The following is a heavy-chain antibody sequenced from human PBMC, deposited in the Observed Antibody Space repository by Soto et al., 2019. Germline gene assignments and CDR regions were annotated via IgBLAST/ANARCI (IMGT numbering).Heavy chain of an antibody. J-gene: IGHJ6*03. CDR1: GFTFSSYW. Sequence: EVQLVESGGGLVQPGGSLRLSCAASGFTFSSYWMSWVRQAPGKGLEWVANIKQDGSEKYYVDSVKGRFTISRDNAKNSLYLQMNSLRAEDTAVYYCARPLLPLNWNYYYYMDVWGKGTTVTVSS. V-gene: IGHV3-7*01. CDR3: ARPLLPLNWNYYYYMDV. D-gene: IGHD1-1*01. CDR2: IKQDGSEK.